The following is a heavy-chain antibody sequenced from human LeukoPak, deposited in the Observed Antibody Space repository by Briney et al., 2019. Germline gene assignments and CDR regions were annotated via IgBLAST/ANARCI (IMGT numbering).Heavy chain of an antibody. CDR3: ARDYKSVDYYDSSGYYFGY. Sequence: GGSLRLSCAASGFTFSSYGMHWVRQAPGKGLERVAVIWYDGSNKHYADSVKGRFTISRDNSKNTLYLQMNSLRAEDTAVYYCARDYKSVDYYDSSGYYFGYWGQGTLVTVSS. D-gene: IGHD3-22*01. CDR1: GFTFSSYG. J-gene: IGHJ4*02. V-gene: IGHV3-33*01. CDR2: IWYDGSNK.